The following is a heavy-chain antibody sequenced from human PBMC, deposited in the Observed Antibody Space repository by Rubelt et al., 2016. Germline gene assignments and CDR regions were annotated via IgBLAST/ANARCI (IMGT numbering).Heavy chain of an antibody. D-gene: IGHD3-3*01. CDR1: GGSISSSSYY. V-gene: IGHV4-39*01. J-gene: IGHJ4*02. CDR2: IYYSGST. Sequence: QLQLQESGPGLVEPSETPSLTCTVSGGSISSSSYYWGWIRQPPGKGLEWIGSIYYSGSTYYNPSLKSRVTISVDTAKNQFSLKLSSVTAADTAVYYCARGRFLEWLPPDYWGQGTLVTVSS. CDR3: ARGRFLEWLPPDY.